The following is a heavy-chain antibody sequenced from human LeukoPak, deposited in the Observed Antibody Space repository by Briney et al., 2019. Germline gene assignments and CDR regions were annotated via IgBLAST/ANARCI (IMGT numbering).Heavy chain of an antibody. CDR3: ARGPCTTINCRWFDP. CDR2: IYYGGST. CDR1: GGSISGSYHY. D-gene: IGHD2/OR15-2a*01. Sequence: SETLSLTCTVSGGSISGSYHYWGWVRQPPGKGLEWIGNIYYGGSTYYNPSLKSRVTISVDTSKNQFSLKLTSVTSADTAVYYCARGPCTTINCRWFDPWGQGTLVTVSS. V-gene: IGHV4-39*07. J-gene: IGHJ5*02.